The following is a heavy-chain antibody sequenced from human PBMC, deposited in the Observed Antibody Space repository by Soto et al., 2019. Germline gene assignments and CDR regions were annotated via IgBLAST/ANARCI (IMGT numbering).Heavy chain of an antibody. Sequence: PSETLSLTCTVSGGSISSYYWSWIRQPPGKGLEWIGYIYYSGSTNYNPSLKSRVTISVDTSKNQFSLKLSSVTAADTAVYYCASGGAPLYCSSTSCYRYWFDPWGQGTLVTVSS. CDR1: GGSISSYY. V-gene: IGHV4-59*08. CDR3: ASGGAPLYCSSTSCYRYWFDP. J-gene: IGHJ5*02. D-gene: IGHD2-2*02. CDR2: IYYSGST.